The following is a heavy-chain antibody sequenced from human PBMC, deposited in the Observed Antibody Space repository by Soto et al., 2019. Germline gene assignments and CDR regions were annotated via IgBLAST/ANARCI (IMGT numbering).Heavy chain of an antibody. D-gene: IGHD3-10*01. J-gene: IGHJ3*02. Sequence: QVQLEQSGAEVKKPGASVKVSCKASGYTFTSYGISWVRQAPGQGLEWMGWISAYNGKTNYAQKLQGRVTMTTDTSTGTAYMELRSLRSDDTAVYYWARLTMAQDDCDMWGQGTMVTASS. CDR3: ARLTMAQDDCDM. CDR2: ISAYNGKT. CDR1: GYTFTSYG. V-gene: IGHV1-18*01.